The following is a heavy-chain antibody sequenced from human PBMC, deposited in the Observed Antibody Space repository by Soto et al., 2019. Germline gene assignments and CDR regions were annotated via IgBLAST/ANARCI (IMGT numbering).Heavy chain of an antibody. CDR3: AKGSLLQADYYYYGMDV. Sequence: EVQLLESGGGLVQPGGSLRLSCAASGFTFSSYAMSWVRQAPGKGLEWVSAISGSGGSTYYADSVKGRFTISRDNSKNTLYLQMNSLRAEDTAVYYCAKGSLLQADYYYYGMDVWGQGTTVTVSS. V-gene: IGHV3-23*01. J-gene: IGHJ6*02. CDR2: ISGSGGST. CDR1: GFTFSSYA.